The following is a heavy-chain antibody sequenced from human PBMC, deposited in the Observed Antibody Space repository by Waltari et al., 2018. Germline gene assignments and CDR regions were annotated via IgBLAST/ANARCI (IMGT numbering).Heavy chain of an antibody. CDR3: ATLDFSGGDYFDY. CDR2: IKEDGSEK. Sequence: EVRLVASGGGLVQPGGSLRFSCAASGIIFSRTWSSWVRQAPGKGLEWVANIKEDGSEKYYVASVKGRFTISRDNAKNSLYLQMSSLKAEDTAVYYCATLDFSGGDYFDYWGQGTLVTVSP. D-gene: IGHD6-19*01. J-gene: IGHJ4*02. CDR1: GIIFSRTW. V-gene: IGHV3-7*01.